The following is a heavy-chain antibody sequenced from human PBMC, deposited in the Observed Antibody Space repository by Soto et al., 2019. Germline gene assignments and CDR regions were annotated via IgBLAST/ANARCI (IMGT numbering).Heavy chain of an antibody. D-gene: IGHD1-26*01. V-gene: IGHV4-59*01. J-gene: IGHJ3*02. CDR3: ARYSGSPDAFDI. CDR1: GGSISSYY. CDR2: IYYSEST. Sequence: SETLSLTCTVSGGSISSYYWSWIRQPPGKGLEWIGYIYYSESTNYNPSLKSRDTISVDTSKNQFSLKLSSVTAADTAVYYCARYSGSPDAFDIWGQGTMVTVSS.